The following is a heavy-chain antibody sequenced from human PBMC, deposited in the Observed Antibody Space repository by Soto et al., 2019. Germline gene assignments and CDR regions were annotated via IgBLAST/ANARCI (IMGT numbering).Heavy chain of an antibody. J-gene: IGHJ3*02. CDR1: DGSISGYY. V-gene: IGHV4-59*01. CDR2: IYYSGST. D-gene: IGHD2-15*01. CDR3: ARDKNGRSAFDI. Sequence: PSETLSLTCTVSDGSISGYYWSWIRQRPGKGLEWIGYIYYSGSTNYNPSLKNRVTTSLDTSKNQFSLKLSSVTAADPAFYYCARDKNGRSAFDIWGQGTMVTVSS.